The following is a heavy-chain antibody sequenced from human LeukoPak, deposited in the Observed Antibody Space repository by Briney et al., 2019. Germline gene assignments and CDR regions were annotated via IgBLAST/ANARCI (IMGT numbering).Heavy chain of an antibody. Sequence: GGSLRLSWAASGFIFNSYGMHWVRQAPGKGLEWVAVIWYDGSKKYYADSVKGRFTISRDNSKNTLYLQMNSLRAEDTAVYYCAKGIGAAADSLHYWGQGTLVTVSS. CDR2: IWYDGSKK. D-gene: IGHD6-13*01. CDR1: GFIFNSYG. V-gene: IGHV3-33*06. J-gene: IGHJ4*02. CDR3: AKGIGAAADSLHY.